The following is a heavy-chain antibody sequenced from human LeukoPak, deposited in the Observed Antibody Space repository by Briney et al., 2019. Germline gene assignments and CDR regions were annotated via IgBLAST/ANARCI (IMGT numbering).Heavy chain of an antibody. J-gene: IGHJ4*02. Sequence: GGSLRLSCAASGFTFRTYAMHWVRQAPGTGLEWVAVVSYDGSNKYYADSVKGRFTISRDDSKNTLNLQMNSLRAEDTAVYYCARDPLPYQLLMYYFDYWGQGALVTVSS. D-gene: IGHD2-2*01. CDR3: ARDPLPYQLLMYYFDY. CDR2: VSYDGSNK. CDR1: GFTFRTYA. V-gene: IGHV3-30-3*01.